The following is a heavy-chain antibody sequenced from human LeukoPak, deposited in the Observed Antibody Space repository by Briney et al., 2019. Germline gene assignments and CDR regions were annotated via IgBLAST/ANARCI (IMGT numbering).Heavy chain of an antibody. CDR3: AKNAAGIVLMIYAPLDS. CDR2: LSGSGGST. J-gene: IGHJ4*02. D-gene: IGHD2-8*01. V-gene: IGHV3-23*01. Sequence: GGSLRLSWAASGFTFGMYAMSWVRQAPGKGLEWVSTLSGSGGSTYYADSVKGRFTISGDESKNTLSLQMNSLRPEDTAVYYCAKNAAGIVLMIYAPLDSWGQGTLVTVSS. CDR1: GFTFGMYA.